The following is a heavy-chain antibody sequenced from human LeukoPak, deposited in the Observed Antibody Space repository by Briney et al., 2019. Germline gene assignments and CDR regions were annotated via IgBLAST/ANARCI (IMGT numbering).Heavy chain of an antibody. CDR1: GFTFRSYP. J-gene: IGHJ4*02. CDR2: MSGSGGST. V-gene: IGHV3-23*01. D-gene: IGHD3-16*02. CDR3: ASGDYVWGSYRYWFDY. Sequence: LRGGPQRLFCAASGFTFRSYPMSGVRRAPGKGVEWVSAMSGSGGSTYYADSVKGRFTISRDNSKNTLYLQMNSLRAEDTAVYYCASGDYVWGSYRYWFDYWGQGTLVTVSS.